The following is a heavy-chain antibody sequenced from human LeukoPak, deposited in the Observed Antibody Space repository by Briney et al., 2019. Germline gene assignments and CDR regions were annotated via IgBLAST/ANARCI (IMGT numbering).Heavy chain of an antibody. Sequence: ASVKVSCKASGYTFTGYYMHWVRQAPGQGLEWMGWINPNSGGTNYAQKFQGRVTMTRDTSISTAYMELSSLRAEDTAVYYCARDLLGYNNYYMDVWGKGTTVTVSS. CDR1: GYTFTGYY. CDR3: ARDLLGYNNYYMDV. J-gene: IGHJ6*03. D-gene: IGHD3-10*01. CDR2: INPNSGGT. V-gene: IGHV1-2*02.